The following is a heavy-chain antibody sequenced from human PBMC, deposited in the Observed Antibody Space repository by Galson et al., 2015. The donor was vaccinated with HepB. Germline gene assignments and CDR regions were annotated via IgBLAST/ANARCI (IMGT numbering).Heavy chain of an antibody. V-gene: IGHV3-21*01. CDR3: ARGGPSGYDLSLCGY. CDR1: GFTFSSYS. J-gene: IGHJ4*02. D-gene: IGHD5-12*01. CDR2: ISSSSSYI. Sequence: SLRLSCAASGFTFSSYSMNWVRQAPGKGLEWVSSISSSSSYIYYADSVKGRFTISRDNAKNSLYLQMNSLRAEDTAVYYCARGGPSGYDLSLCGYWGQGTLVTVSS.